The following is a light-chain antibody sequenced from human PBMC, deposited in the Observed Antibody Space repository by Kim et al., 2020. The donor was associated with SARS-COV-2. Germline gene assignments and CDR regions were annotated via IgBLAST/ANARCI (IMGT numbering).Light chain of an antibody. J-gene: IGKJ2*01. Sequence: RSTINCKSSQSVLYSSNNKNYLAWYQQKPGQPPKLHIYWASTRESGVPDRFSGSGSGTDFTLTISSLQAEDVAVYYCQQYYSTPYTFGQGTKLEI. CDR1: QSVLYSSNNKNY. CDR2: WAS. V-gene: IGKV4-1*01. CDR3: QQYYSTPYT.